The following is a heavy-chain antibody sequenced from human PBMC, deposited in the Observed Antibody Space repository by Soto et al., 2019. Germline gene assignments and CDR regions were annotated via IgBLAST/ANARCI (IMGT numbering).Heavy chain of an antibody. CDR1: GYTFTSYG. CDR2: ISAYNGNT. D-gene: IGHD3-22*01. CDR3: ARDYYDSSGYYNRRDGMDV. J-gene: IGHJ6*02. V-gene: IGHV1-18*01. Sequence: ASVKVSCKASGYTFTSYGISWVRQAPGQGLEWMGWISAYNGNTNYAQKLQGRVTMTTDTSTSTAYMELRSLRSDDTAVYYCARDYYDSSGYYNRRDGMDVWGQGTTVTVSS.